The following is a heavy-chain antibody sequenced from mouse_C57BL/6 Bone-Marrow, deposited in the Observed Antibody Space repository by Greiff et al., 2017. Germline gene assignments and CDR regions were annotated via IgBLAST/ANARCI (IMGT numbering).Heavy chain of an antibody. D-gene: IGHD2-5*01. J-gene: IGHJ3*01. Sequence: QVQLQQPGAELVKPVASVKLSCKASGYTFTSYWMHWVKQRPGQGLEWIGMIHPNSGSTNYNEKFKSKATLTVDKSSSTAYMQLSSLTSEDSAVYYCARWDSNPFAYWGQGTLVTVSA. CDR2: IHPNSGST. V-gene: IGHV1-64*01. CDR3: ARWDSNPFAY. CDR1: GYTFTSYW.